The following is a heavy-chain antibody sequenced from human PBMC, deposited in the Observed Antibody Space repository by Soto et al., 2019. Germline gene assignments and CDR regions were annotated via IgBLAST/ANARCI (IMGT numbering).Heavy chain of an antibody. D-gene: IGHD4-4*01. CDR1: GFTFSSYA. V-gene: IGHV3-23*01. Sequence: EVQLLESGGGLVQPGGSLRLSCAASGFTFSSYAMSWVRQTPGKGLEWVSSITGTGVITHYADSVKGRFTISRDNFKNSLYLQINTLRAEDTAVYFCGVDRYSNYPSRVSDPWGQGTVVIVSSGMDVWGQGTTVTVSS. CDR2: ITGTGVIT. J-gene: IGHJ6*02. CDR3: GVDRYSNYPSRVSDPWGQGTVVIVSSGMDV.